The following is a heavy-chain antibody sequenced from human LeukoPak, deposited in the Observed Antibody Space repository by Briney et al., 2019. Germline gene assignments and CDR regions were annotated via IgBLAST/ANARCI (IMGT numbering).Heavy chain of an antibody. J-gene: IGHJ4*02. D-gene: IGHD6-6*01. CDR1: GFTFSDYY. CDR2: ISSSGSTI. Sequence: GGSLRLSCAASGFTFSDYYMSWIRQAPGKGLEWVSYISSSGSTIYYADSVKGRFTISRDNTKNSLYLQMNSLRAEDTAVYYCTTAGIAARPTGFFDYWGQGTLVTVSS. CDR3: TTAGIAARPTGFFDY. V-gene: IGHV3-11*01.